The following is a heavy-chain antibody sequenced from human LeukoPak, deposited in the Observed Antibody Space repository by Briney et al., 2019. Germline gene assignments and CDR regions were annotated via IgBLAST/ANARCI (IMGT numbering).Heavy chain of an antibody. CDR2: ISAYNGNT. J-gene: IGHJ6*02. CDR1: GYTFTSYG. Sequence: ASVKVSCKASGYTFTSYGISWVRQAPGQGLEWMGWISAYNGNTNYAQKLQGRVTMTTDTSTSTAYMELRSLRSDDTAVYYCARDSSSTINSYYYYGMDVWGQGTTVTVSS. CDR3: ARDSSSTINSYYYYGMDV. V-gene: IGHV1-18*04. D-gene: IGHD3-9*01.